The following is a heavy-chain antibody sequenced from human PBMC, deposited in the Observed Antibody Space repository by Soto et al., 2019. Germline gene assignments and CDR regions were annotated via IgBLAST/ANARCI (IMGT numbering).Heavy chain of an antibody. CDR3: TTDTRLVDV. D-gene: IGHD3-9*01. CDR2: INGGSSVI. CDR1: VFSFSGFY. V-gene: IGHV3-11*06. Sequence: WGSLGISCASSVFSFSGFYMTWIRQAPGKGLEWISYINGGSSVIKYADSVQGRFIISRDNARNSLYLQMNSLGAEDTAIYYCTTDTRLVDVWGPGTPVTVSS. J-gene: IGHJ6*01.